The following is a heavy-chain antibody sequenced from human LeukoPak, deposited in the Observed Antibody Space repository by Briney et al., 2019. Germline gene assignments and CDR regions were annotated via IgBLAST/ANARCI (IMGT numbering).Heavy chain of an antibody. V-gene: IGHV3-23*01. Sequence: GGSLRLSCAASGFTFSSYAMSWVRQAPGKGLEWVSAISGSGGSTYYADSVKGRFTISRDNSKNTLYLQMNSLRAEDTAVYYCARTIYYYESTSYFSDAFDVWGQGTMVTVSS. J-gene: IGHJ3*01. CDR1: GFTFSSYA. D-gene: IGHD3-22*01. CDR3: ARTIYYYESTSYFSDAFDV. CDR2: ISGSGGST.